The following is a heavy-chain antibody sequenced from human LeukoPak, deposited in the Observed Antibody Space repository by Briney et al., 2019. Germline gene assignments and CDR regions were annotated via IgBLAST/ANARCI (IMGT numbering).Heavy chain of an antibody. CDR1: GFTFSSYG. V-gene: IGHV3-30*18. CDR2: ISYDGSNK. Sequence: PGGSLRLSCAASGFTFSSYGMHWVRQAPGKGLEGVAVISYDGSNKYYADSVKGRFTISRDNSKNTLYLQMNSLRAEDTAVYYCAKDKMKGWELPHPPFDYWGQGTLVTVSS. J-gene: IGHJ4*02. CDR3: AKDKMKGWELPHPPFDY. D-gene: IGHD1-26*01.